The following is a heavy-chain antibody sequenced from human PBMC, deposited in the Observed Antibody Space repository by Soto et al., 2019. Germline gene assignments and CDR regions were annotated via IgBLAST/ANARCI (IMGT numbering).Heavy chain of an antibody. CDR2: ISYDGSNK. CDR1: GFTFSSCG. D-gene: IGHD3-16*01. Sequence: QVQLVESGGGVVQPGRSLRLSCAASGFTFSSCGMHWVRQAPGKGLEWVAVISYDGSNKYYADSVKGRFTISRDNSKNTLYLQMNSLRAEDTAVYYCAKDWARSYNWFDPWGQGTLVTVSS. CDR3: AKDWARSYNWFDP. V-gene: IGHV3-30*18. J-gene: IGHJ5*02.